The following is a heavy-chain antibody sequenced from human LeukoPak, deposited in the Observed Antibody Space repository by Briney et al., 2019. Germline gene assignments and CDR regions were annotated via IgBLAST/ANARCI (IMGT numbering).Heavy chain of an antibody. Sequence: PSETLSLTSTVSGGSISSSSYYWGWIRQPPGKGLEWIGSIYYSGSTYYNPSLKSRVTISVDTSKNQFSLKLSSVTAADTAVYYCARGYYDILTGYYPFDYWGQGTLVTVSS. J-gene: IGHJ4*02. CDR1: GGSISSSSYY. V-gene: IGHV4-39*07. CDR3: ARGYYDILTGYYPFDY. CDR2: IYYSGST. D-gene: IGHD3-9*01.